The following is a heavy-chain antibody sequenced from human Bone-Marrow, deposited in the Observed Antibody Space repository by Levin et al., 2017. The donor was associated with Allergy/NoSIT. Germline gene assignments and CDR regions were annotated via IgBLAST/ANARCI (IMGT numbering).Heavy chain of an antibody. D-gene: IGHD2-8*02. CDR3: ARGIIGDVRVAHKEAFDI. CDR1: GFTFSDYR. Sequence: ASVKVSCIVSGFTFSDYRIYWVRQAPGKGLEWISSISGDSSDLYYADSVKGRFTISRDNAKNSLTLQMNSLRAEDTAVYYCARGIIGDVRVAHKEAFDIWGQGTMVSVSS. V-gene: IGHV3-21*01. CDR2: ISGDSSDL. J-gene: IGHJ3*02.